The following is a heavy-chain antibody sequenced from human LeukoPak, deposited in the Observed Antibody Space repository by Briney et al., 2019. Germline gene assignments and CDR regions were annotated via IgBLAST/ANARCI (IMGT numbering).Heavy chain of an antibody. CDR1: GYTFTSYG. D-gene: IGHD3-22*01. Sequence: GASVKVSCKASGYTFTSYGISWVRQAPGQGLEWMGRIIPILGIANYAQKFQGRVTITADKSTSTAYMELSSLRSEDTAVYYCARDLFDYDSSGYPLYFDYWGQGTLVTVSS. CDR2: IIPILGIA. J-gene: IGHJ4*02. CDR3: ARDLFDYDSSGYPLYFDY. V-gene: IGHV1-69*04.